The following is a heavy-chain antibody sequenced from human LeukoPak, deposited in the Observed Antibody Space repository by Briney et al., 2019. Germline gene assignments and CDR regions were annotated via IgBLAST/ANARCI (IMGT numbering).Heavy chain of an antibody. D-gene: IGHD6-19*01. CDR3: ARGGFGSGWPYFDY. CDR2: INHSGST. Sequence: SETLSLTCAVYGESFSGFYWSWIRQPPGKGLEWIGEINHSGSTNYNPSLKSRVTISVDTSKNQFSLKLNSVTAADTAVFYCARGGFGSGWPYFDYWGQGTLVTVSS. V-gene: IGHV4-34*01. CDR1: GESFSGFY. J-gene: IGHJ4*02.